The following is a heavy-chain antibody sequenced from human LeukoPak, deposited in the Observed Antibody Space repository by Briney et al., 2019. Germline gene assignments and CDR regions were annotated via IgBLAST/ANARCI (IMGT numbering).Heavy chain of an antibody. CDR2: MYTTGSS. V-gene: IGHV4-4*07. CDR3: ARGQTVGATALDY. J-gene: IGHJ4*02. Sequence: SDTLSLTCTVSGGSLNNYYWSWLRQPAGKGLEFIGRMYTTGSSTYNPSLESRVTLSLDTSKNQFSLKLTSVTAADTAVYYCARGQTVGATALDYWGQGTLVTVSS. D-gene: IGHD1-26*01. CDR1: GGSLNNYY.